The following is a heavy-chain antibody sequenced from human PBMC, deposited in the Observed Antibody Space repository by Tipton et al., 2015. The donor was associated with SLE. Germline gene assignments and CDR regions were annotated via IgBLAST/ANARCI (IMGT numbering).Heavy chain of an antibody. CDR3: ARGGAVAAYYYYGMDA. J-gene: IGHJ6*02. V-gene: IGHV4-59*07. CDR2: IYYSGST. D-gene: IGHD6-19*01. CDR1: GGSISSYY. Sequence: TLSLTCTVSGGSISSYYWSWIRQPPGKGLEWIGYIYYSGSTNYNPSLKSRVTISVDTSKNQFSLKLSSVTAADTAVYYCARGGAVAAYYYYGMDAWGQGTTVTVSS.